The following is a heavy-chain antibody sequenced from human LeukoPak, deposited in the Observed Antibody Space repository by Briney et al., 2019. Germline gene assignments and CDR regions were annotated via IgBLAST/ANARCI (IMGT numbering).Heavy chain of an antibody. CDR1: GGSFSGYY. Sequence: SETLSLTCAVYGGSFSGYYWSWIRQPPGKGLEWIGEINHSGSTNYNPSLKSRVTISVDTSKNQFSLKLSSVTAADTAVYYCARGYCSGGSCVTLDYWGQGTLATVSS. CDR3: ARGYCSGGSCVTLDY. V-gene: IGHV4-34*01. CDR2: INHSGST. J-gene: IGHJ4*02. D-gene: IGHD2-15*01.